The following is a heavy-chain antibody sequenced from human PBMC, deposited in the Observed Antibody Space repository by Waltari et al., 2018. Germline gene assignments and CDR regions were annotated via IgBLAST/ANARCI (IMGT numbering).Heavy chain of an antibody. CDR1: GFTFSSYE. Sequence: EVQLVESGGGLVQPGGSLRLSCAASGFTFSSYEMNWVRQAPGKGLEWVSYISSSGSTIYYADSVKRRFTISRDNAKNSLYLQMNSLRAEDTAVYYCASVTPWSRIAARAVGAFDIWGQGTMVTVSS. V-gene: IGHV3-48*03. CDR2: ISSSGSTI. J-gene: IGHJ3*02. D-gene: IGHD6-6*01. CDR3: ASVTPWSRIAARAVGAFDI.